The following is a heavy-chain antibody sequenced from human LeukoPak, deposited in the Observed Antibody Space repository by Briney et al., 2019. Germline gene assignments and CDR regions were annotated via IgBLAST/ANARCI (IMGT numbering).Heavy chain of an antibody. D-gene: IGHD1-26*01. CDR1: GFTFSSYA. CDR3: AREDSGSYQGGYFDY. Sequence: PGGSLRLSCAASGFTFSSYAMHWVRQAPGKGLEWVAVISYDGSNKYYADSVKGRFTISRDNAKNSLYLQMNSLRAEDTAVYYCAREDSGSYQGGYFDYWGQGTLVTVSS. J-gene: IGHJ4*02. V-gene: IGHV3-30-3*01. CDR2: ISYDGSNK.